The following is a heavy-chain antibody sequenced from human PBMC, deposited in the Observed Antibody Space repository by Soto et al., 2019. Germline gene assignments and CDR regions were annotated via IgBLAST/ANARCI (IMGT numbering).Heavy chain of an antibody. CDR3: ARGGRTSYGAGGLYYYYGMDV. CDR1: GYTFTSYD. J-gene: IGHJ6*02. V-gene: IGHV1-2*04. D-gene: IGHD5-18*01. CDR2: MNPNSGGT. Sequence: GASVKVSCKASGYTFTSYDIKWVRQATGQGLEWMGWMNPNSGGTNYAQKFQGWVTMTRDTSISTAYMELSRLRSDDTAVYYCARGGRTSYGAGGLYYYYGMDVWGQGTTVTVSS.